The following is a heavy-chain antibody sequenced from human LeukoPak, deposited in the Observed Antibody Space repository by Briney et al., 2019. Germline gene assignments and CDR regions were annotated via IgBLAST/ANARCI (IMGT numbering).Heavy chain of an antibody. CDR1: GGSISSYY. V-gene: IGHV4-4*07. Sequence: PSETLSLTCTVSGGSISSYYWSWIRQAAGKGLEWIGRIYISGSTNYNPSLKSRVTMSVDTSKNQFSLKLSSVTAADTAVYYCARDGDTNSGWFDPWGQGTLVTVSS. J-gene: IGHJ5*02. CDR3: ARDGDTNSGWFDP. D-gene: IGHD4-23*01. CDR2: IYISGST.